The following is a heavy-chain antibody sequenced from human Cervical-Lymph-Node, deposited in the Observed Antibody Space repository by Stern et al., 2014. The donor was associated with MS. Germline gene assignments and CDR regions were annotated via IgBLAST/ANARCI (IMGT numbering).Heavy chain of an antibody. D-gene: IGHD1-26*01. Sequence: QVQLQESGPGLLKPWETLSLTCTVSGGSLGNNYWSWIRQPPGKGLEWIGYIIYSGTTSFTPPLKSRVSISRDRSSNQVSLKLNSVTAADTAVYYCARGISDWSGSYFRLDSWGQGTLVTVSS. CDR2: IIYSGTT. CDR1: GGSLGNNY. J-gene: IGHJ4*02. V-gene: IGHV4-59*01. CDR3: ARGISDWSGSYFRLDS.